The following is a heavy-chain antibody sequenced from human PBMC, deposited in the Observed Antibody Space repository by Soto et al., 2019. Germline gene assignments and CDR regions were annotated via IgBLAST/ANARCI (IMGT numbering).Heavy chain of an antibody. Sequence: ASVKVSCKVSGYTLTELSMHWVRQAPGKGLEWMGGFDPEDGETIYARKFQGRVTMTEDTSTDTAYMELSSLRSEDTAVYYCATDDPTYYDFWSGPPMDVWGQGTTVTVSS. V-gene: IGHV1-24*01. D-gene: IGHD3-3*01. CDR3: ATDDPTYYDFWSGPPMDV. CDR1: GYTLTELS. J-gene: IGHJ6*02. CDR2: FDPEDGET.